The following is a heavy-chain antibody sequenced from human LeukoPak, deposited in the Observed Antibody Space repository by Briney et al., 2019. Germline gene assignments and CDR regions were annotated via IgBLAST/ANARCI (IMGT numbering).Heavy chain of an antibody. V-gene: IGHV4-61*02. D-gene: IGHD3-16*01. CDR1: GGSISSGSYY. J-gene: IGHJ3*02. Sequence: SETLSLTCTVSGGSISSGSYYWSWIRQPAGKGLEWIGRIYTSGSTNYNPSLKSRVTISVDTSKNQFSLKLSSVTAADTAVYYCARATFSWTLGTHRRDAFDIWGQGTMVTVSS. CDR3: ARATFSWTLGTHRRDAFDI. CDR2: IYTSGST.